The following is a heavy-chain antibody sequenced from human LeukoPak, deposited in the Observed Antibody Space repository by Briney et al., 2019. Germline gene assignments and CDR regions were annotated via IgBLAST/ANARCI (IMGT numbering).Heavy chain of an antibody. CDR1: GYTFVTYG. CDR2: ISAHNGNT. D-gene: IGHD6-19*01. V-gene: IGHV1-18*01. J-gene: IGHJ4*02. CDR3: ARDRGEGSSGWLDFDY. Sequence: ASVKVSCKASGYTFVTYGISWVRQAPGQGLEWMGWISAHNGNTNYAQKLQGRVTMTTDTSTSTAYMELRSLRSDDTAVYYCARDRGEGSSGWLDFDYWGQGTLVTVSS.